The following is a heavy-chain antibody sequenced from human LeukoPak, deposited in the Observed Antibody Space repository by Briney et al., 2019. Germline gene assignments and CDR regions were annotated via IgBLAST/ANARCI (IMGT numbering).Heavy chain of an antibody. Sequence: SETLSLTCTVSGGSISSYYWSWIRQPPGKGLEWIGDIYYSGSTNYNPSLKSRVIMSVDRSKNQFSLKLSSVTAADTAVYYCARSELLWFGGVNSGFDYWGQGTLVTVSS. J-gene: IGHJ4*02. CDR2: IYYSGST. CDR3: ARSELLWFGGVNSGFDY. V-gene: IGHV4-59*01. CDR1: GGSISSYY. D-gene: IGHD3-10*01.